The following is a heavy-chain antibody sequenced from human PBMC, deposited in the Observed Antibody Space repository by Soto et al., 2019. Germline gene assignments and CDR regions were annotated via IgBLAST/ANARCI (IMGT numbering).Heavy chain of an antibody. V-gene: IGHV3-33*01. CDR2: MWYDGSNK. Sequence: LRDSCGVADVTLTPRVLHRIRQAPGKGLEWVAVMWYDGSNKVYADSVKGRFTISRDNYQNTQFLQMNSLRAEDTAVYYCAREVSGMGYFAYWRQGTLVTVSS. D-gene: IGHD1-20*01. CDR3: AREVSGMGYFAY. J-gene: IGHJ4*02. CDR1: DVTLTPRV.